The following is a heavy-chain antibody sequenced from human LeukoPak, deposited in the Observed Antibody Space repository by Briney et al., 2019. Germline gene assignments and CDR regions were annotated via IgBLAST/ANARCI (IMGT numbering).Heavy chain of an antibody. CDR1: GYSLTSSW. V-gene: IGHV5-51*01. Sequence: GESLQISCEGSGYSLTSSWIGWVRQMPGKGLEWMGIIYPGDSDIRYSPSFQGQVTISADKSITTAYLQWSSLKASDTAIYYCARGLYCSGGSCRFDYWGQGTLVTVSS. D-gene: IGHD2-15*01. CDR3: ARGLYCSGGSCRFDY. J-gene: IGHJ4*02. CDR2: IYPGDSDI.